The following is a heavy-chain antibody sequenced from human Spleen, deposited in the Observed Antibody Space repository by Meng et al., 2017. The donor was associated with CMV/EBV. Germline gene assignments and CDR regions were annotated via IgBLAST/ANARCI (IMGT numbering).Heavy chain of an antibody. CDR3: ARASQYYYDSSGYPDY. V-gene: IGHV3-20*04. J-gene: IGHJ4*02. CDR2: INWNGGST. CDR1: GFTFDDYG. D-gene: IGHD3-22*01. Sequence: GESLKISCATSGFTFDDYGMSWVRQAPGKGLEWVSGINWNGGSTGYADSVKGRFTISRDNAKNSLYLQMNSLRAEDTALYYCARASQYYYDSSGYPDYWGQGTLVTVSS.